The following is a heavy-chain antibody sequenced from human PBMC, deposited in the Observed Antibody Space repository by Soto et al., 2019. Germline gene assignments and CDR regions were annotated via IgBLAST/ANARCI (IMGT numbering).Heavy chain of an antibody. D-gene: IGHD6-13*01. V-gene: IGHV1-8*01. CDR3: AKSYGSSWYVAEYFQH. CDR2: MNPNSGNT. J-gene: IGHJ1*01. CDR1: GYPFTSYD. Sequence: QVQLVQSGAEVKKPGASVKVSCKASGYPFTSYDINWVRQAPGQGLEWMGWMNPNSGNTAYAQKFQDRVTMTRNTPISTAYMELSSLRYEDTAIYYCAKSYGSSWYVAEYFQHWGQGTLVTVSS.